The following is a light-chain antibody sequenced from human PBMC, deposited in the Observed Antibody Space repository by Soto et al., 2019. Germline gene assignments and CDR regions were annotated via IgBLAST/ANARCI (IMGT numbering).Light chain of an antibody. CDR1: EGITND. CDR3: LQHKTYPWT. CDR2: AAS. Sequence: DIQMTQSPSSLSASVGDRVTITCRASEGITNDLVWYQQKPGKAPNRLIFAASTLHSGVPSRFSGSGSGTEFTLTISVLQPEDFATYYCLQHKTYPWTFGQGTKVEIK. V-gene: IGKV1-17*01. J-gene: IGKJ1*01.